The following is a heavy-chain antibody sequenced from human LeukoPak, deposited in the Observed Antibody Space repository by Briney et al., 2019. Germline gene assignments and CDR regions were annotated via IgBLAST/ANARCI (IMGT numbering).Heavy chain of an antibody. D-gene: IGHD3-9*01. J-gene: IGHJ4*02. V-gene: IGHV1-18*01. CDR3: ARVGLLTGYYFFDY. Sequence: ASVKVSCKASGGTFSSYAISWVRQAPGQALEWVGWIRGDNGDTNYAQKLQGRVTMTTDTSTSTAYMELRSLGSDETAVYYCARVGLLTGYYFFDYWGQGTLVTVSS. CDR2: IRGDNGDT. CDR1: GGTFSSYA.